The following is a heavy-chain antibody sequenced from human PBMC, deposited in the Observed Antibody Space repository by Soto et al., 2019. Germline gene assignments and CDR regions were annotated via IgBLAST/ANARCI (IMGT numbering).Heavy chain of an antibody. J-gene: IGHJ6*03. D-gene: IGHD3-10*01. CDR2: ISSSSSTI. CDR1: GFTFSSYA. CDR3: ARSRARWFDYYYYYYMDV. V-gene: IGHV3-48*01. Sequence: PGGSLRLSCAASGFTFSSYAMSWVRQAPGKGLEWVSYISSSSSTIYYADSVKGRFTISRDNAKNSLYLQMNSLRAEDTAVYYCARSRARWFDYYYYYYMDVWGKGTTVTVSS.